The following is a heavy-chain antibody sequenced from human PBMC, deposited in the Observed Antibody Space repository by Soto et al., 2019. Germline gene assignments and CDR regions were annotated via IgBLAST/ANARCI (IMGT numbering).Heavy chain of an antibody. CDR2: IYTSGST. D-gene: IGHD3-10*01. V-gene: IGHV4-4*07. J-gene: IGHJ5*02. Sequence: QVQLQESGPGLVKPSEALSLTCTVSGGSISSYYWSWIRQPAGKGQEWIGRIYTSGSTNYNPSLKSRVTMSVDTSKNQFSLKLSSVTAADTAVYYCARDRYYYGSGTNRWFDPWGQGTLVTVSS. CDR1: GGSISSYY. CDR3: ARDRYYYGSGTNRWFDP.